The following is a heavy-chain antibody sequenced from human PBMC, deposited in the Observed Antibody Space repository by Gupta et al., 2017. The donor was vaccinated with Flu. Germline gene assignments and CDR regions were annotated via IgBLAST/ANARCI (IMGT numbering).Heavy chain of an antibody. CDR3: ARADATGQLGAFDI. D-gene: IGHD2-15*01. V-gene: IGHV4-61*02. CDR2: IYTSGVI. J-gene: IGHJ3*02. CDR1: GDSMTSGSYY. Sequence: QVELQQSGPGLVKPSQTLSLTCTVSGDSMTSGSYYWSWIRQPAGKELEWIGRIYTSGVINYSPSLESRVTILVDTSKNQFSLKLRSVSAADTALYYCARADATGQLGAFDIWGQGTMVTVSS.